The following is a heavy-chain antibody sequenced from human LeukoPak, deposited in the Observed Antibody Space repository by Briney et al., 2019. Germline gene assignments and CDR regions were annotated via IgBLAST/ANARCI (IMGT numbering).Heavy chain of an antibody. V-gene: IGHV1-2*02. CDR1: GYTFTRYY. CDR2: INPNSGGT. Sequence: ASVKVSCKASGYTFTRYYIHWVRQAPGQGLEWMGWINPNSGGTNYAQKFQGRVTMTRDTSISTAYMELSSLRSDDTAVYYCASRTGSGSSYIWGQGTLVTVSS. J-gene: IGHJ4*02. D-gene: IGHD3-10*01. CDR3: ASRTGSGSSYI.